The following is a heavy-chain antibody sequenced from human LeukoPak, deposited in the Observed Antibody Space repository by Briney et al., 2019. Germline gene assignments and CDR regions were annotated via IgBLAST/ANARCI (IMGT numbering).Heavy chain of an antibody. CDR2: ISSSSSYI. J-gene: IGHJ4*02. CDR1: GFTFNSYS. CDR3: ARDRQPYYFNY. Sequence: GGSLRLSCAASGFTFNSYSMNWVRQAPGKGLEWVSSISSSSSYIYYADSVKGRFTISRDNAKNSLYLQMNSLRAEDTAVYYCARDRQPYYFNYWGQGTLVTVSS. V-gene: IGHV3-21*01.